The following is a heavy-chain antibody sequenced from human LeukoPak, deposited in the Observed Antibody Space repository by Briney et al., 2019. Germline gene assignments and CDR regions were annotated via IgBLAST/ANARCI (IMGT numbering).Heavy chain of an antibody. CDR1: GFTFSSYA. D-gene: IGHD3-10*01. J-gene: IGHJ4*02. Sequence: GGSLRLSCAASGFTFSSYAMHWVRQAPGRGLEWVAVISYDGSNKYYADSVKGRFTISRDNSKNTLYLQMNSLRAEDTAVYYCASSSITRVRGMGYWGQGTLVTVSS. V-gene: IGHV3-30*04. CDR3: ASSSITRVRGMGY. CDR2: ISYDGSNK.